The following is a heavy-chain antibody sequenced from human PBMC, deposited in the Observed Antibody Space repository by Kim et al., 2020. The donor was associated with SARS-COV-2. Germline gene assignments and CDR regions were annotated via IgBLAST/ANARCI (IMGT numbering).Heavy chain of an antibody. V-gene: IGHV3-23*01. CDR2: ITGSGSNK. CDR1: GFTFDTYA. D-gene: IGHD3-22*01. Sequence: GGSLRLSCVASGFTFDTYAMSWVRQAPGKGLEWVSVITGSGSNKFFADSVRGRFTISRDNSKNTLYLQMNSLRDEDTALYYCAKMVVMDGYNYFYYYGTAAWAKGTRVTAS. J-gene: IGHJ6*04. CDR3: AKMVVMDGYNYFYYYGTAA.